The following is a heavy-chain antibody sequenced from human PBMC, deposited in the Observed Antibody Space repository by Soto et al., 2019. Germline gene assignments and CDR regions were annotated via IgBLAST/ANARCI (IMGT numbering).Heavy chain of an antibody. V-gene: IGHV3-48*02. Sequence: EVQLVESGGGMVQPGGSLRVSCAASGFTLSSFIMHWVRQAPGKGLEWVSYISGSGGTIYYADSVKGRFTISGDNAKNSLSVQMNSLRDEDTAVYFCARETGLRSSGWSYYFDFWGQGTRVTVSS. CDR3: ARETGLRSSGWSYYFDF. D-gene: IGHD6-19*01. CDR2: ISGSGGTI. J-gene: IGHJ4*02. CDR1: GFTLSSFI.